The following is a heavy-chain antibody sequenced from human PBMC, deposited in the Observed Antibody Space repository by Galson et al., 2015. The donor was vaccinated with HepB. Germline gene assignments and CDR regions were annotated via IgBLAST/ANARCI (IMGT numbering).Heavy chain of an antibody. V-gene: IGHV3-33*06. D-gene: IGHD6-13*01. J-gene: IGHJ4*02. Sequence: SLRLSCAVSGFTFSSYGMHWVRQAPGKGLEWVAVIWYDGSKKYYADSVKGRFTISRDNSKNTLYLQMNSLRAEDTAVYYCAKDKWQQLFPPRTGTFDYWGQGTPVTVSS. CDR3: AKDKWQQLFPPRTGTFDY. CDR2: IWYDGSKK. CDR1: GFTFSSYG.